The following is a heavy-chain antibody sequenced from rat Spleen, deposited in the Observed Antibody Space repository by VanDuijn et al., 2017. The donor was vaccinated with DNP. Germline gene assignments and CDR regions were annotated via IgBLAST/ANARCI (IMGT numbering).Heavy chain of an antibody. CDR1: GFTFSNFP. J-gene: IGHJ4*01. CDR3: ARRGLRRTLDA. CDR2: ISTSGDST. V-gene: IGHV5-46*01. Sequence: EVQLVESGGGLVQPGRSMKLSCAASGFTFSNFPMAWVRQAPTKGLEWVASISTSGDSTYCRDSVKGRFTVSRDNAKSILYLQIDSLRSEDTATYYCARRGLRRTLDAWGQGTSVTVSS. D-gene: IGHD1-11*01.